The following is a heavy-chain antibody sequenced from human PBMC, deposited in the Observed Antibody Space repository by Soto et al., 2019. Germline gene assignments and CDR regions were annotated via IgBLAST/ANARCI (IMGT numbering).Heavy chain of an antibody. CDR2: ISGSGGRT. Sequence: EVQLLESGGGLVQPGGSLRLSCAASGFTFSSYAMSWVRQAPGKGLEWVSAISGSGGRTYYADSVKGRFTISRDNSKNTLYLQMNSLRAEDTAVYYCAKDLYPDYSNYRAWFDPWGQGTLVTVSS. D-gene: IGHD4-4*01. V-gene: IGHV3-23*01. J-gene: IGHJ5*02. CDR1: GFTFSSYA. CDR3: AKDLYPDYSNYRAWFDP.